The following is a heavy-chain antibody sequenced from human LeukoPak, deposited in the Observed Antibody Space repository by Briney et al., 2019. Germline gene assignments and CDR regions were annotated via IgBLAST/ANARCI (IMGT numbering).Heavy chain of an antibody. CDR2: MYYSGDT. J-gene: IGHJ3*02. Sequence: SETLSLTCTVTGGFLSSYYWSWIRHPPGKGLEWIGSMYYSGDTYYNPSLKSRGTISVDTSKKQIILKLNTVPAADTAVYYCAKHRVTTPRTDDAFDIWGQGTMVIVSS. CDR3: AKHRVTTPRTDDAFDI. D-gene: IGHD1-1*01. V-gene: IGHV4-59*05. CDR1: GGFLSSYY.